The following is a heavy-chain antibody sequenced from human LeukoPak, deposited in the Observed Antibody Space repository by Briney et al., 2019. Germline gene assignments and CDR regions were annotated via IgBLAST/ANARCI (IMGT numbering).Heavy chain of an antibody. CDR3: ARAVYGDYVGYYFDY. J-gene: IGHJ4*02. D-gene: IGHD4-17*01. Sequence: ASVKVSCKASGGTFSSYAISWVRQAPGQGLEWMGGIIPIFGTANYAQKFQGRVTITADESTSTAYMELSSLRSEDTAVYYCARAVYGDYVGYYFDYWGRGTLVTVSS. V-gene: IGHV1-69*13. CDR1: GGTFSSYA. CDR2: IIPIFGTA.